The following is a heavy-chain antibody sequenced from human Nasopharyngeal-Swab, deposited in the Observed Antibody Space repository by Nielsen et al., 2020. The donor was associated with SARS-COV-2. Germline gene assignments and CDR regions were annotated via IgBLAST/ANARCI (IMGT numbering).Heavy chain of an antibody. Sequence: GGSLRLSCAASEFTFSTYSMHWVRQAPGKGLEWVSYISSSGSATHYADSVKGRFAISRDNPKNSLYLQMYSLRAEDTAVYYCARAAAGTSYYYGMDVWGQGTTVTVSS. D-gene: IGHD6-13*01. CDR2: ISSSGSAT. CDR1: EFTFSTYS. V-gene: IGHV3-48*04. J-gene: IGHJ6*02. CDR3: ARAAAGTSYYYGMDV.